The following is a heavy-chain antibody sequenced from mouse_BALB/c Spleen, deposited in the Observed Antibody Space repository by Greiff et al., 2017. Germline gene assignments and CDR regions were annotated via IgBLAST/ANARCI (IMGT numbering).Heavy chain of an antibody. CDR1: GYTFTDYA. CDR2: ISIYYDNT. J-gene: IGHJ2*01. Sequence: QVQLKESGPELVRPGESVKISCKGSGYTFTDYAMHWVKQSHAKSLEWIGVISIYYDNTNYNQKFKGKATMTVDKSSSTAYMELARLTSEDSAIYYCAREGGILPIFDYWGQGTTHTVSS. D-gene: IGHD2-1*01. V-gene: IGHV1-67*01. CDR3: AREGGILPIFDY.